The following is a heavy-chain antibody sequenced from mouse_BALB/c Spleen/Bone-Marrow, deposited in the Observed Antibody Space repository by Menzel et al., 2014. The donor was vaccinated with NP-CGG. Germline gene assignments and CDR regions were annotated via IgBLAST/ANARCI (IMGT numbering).Heavy chain of an antibody. CDR2: INPSNGRT. Sequence: VQLQQSGAELVKPGASVKLSCKASGYTFTSYWMHWVKQRPGQGLEWIEEINPSNGRTNYNEKSKSKATLTVDKSSSTAYMQLSSLTSGDSAVYYCARERGNYPFAYWGQGTLVTVSA. CDR3: ARERGNYPFAY. D-gene: IGHD2-1*01. CDR1: GYTFTSYW. J-gene: IGHJ3*01. V-gene: IGHV1S81*02.